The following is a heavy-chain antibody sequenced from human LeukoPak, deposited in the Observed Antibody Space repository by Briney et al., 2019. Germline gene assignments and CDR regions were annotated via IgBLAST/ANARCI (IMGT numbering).Heavy chain of an antibody. CDR3: ARTVGLYFDY. J-gene: IGHJ4*02. Sequence: GGSLSLSCAASGFTFSSYWMSWVRQAPGKGLEWVANIEQAGSEKYYVDSVKGRFTIARDNAKNSLYLQMSSLRAEETAVYYYARTVGLYFDYWGQGTLVTVSS. V-gene: IGHV3-7*03. CDR2: IEQAGSEK. CDR1: GFTFSSYW. D-gene: IGHD1-26*01.